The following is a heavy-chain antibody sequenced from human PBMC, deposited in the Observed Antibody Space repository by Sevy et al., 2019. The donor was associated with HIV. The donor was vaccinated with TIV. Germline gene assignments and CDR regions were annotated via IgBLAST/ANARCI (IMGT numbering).Heavy chain of an antibody. J-gene: IGHJ6*02. V-gene: IGHV3-64*01. CDR2: ISGGGGNT. CDR1: GFTFSTYA. Sequence: GGSLRLSCAASGFTFSTYAMYWVRQAPGKGLEYVSAISGGGGNTYYGNSVMGRFTVTRNNAKNTLYLQMGIVRAEVIAVSFCARKNYDTSGYARYSMDVWGQGTTVTVSS. D-gene: IGHD3-22*01. CDR3: ARKNYDTSGYARYSMDV.